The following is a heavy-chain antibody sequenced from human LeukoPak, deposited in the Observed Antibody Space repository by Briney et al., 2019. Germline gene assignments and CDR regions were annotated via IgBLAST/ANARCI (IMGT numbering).Heavy chain of an antibody. CDR1: GGSISSSSYY. J-gene: IGHJ3*02. CDR2: IYYSGST. D-gene: IGHD6-19*01. Sequence: SETLSLTCTVSGGSISSSSYYWGWIRQPPGKGLEWIGSIYYSGSTYYNPSLKSRVTISVDTSKNQFSLKLSSVTAADTAVYYCARDAAWYSSGSTSDSQVASDIWGQGTMVTVSS. V-gene: IGHV4-39*07. CDR3: ARDAAWYSSGSTSDSQVASDI.